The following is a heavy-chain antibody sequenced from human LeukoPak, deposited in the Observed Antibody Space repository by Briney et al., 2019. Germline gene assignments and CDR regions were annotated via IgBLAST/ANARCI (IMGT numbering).Heavy chain of an antibody. CDR3: ARHRACSGGNCLRDY. J-gene: IGHJ4*02. CDR1: GYSFISNW. Sequence: GESLKISCKGSGYSFISNWIGWVRQMPGKGLEWMGIIYPGDSDTRYSPSFQGQVTISADKSISTAYLQWSSLEASDTAMYYCARHRACSGGNCLRDYWGQGTLVTVSS. V-gene: IGHV5-51*01. D-gene: IGHD2-15*01. CDR2: IYPGDSDT.